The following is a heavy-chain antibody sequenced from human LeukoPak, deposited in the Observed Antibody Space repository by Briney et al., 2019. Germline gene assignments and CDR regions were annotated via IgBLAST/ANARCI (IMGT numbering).Heavy chain of an antibody. V-gene: IGHV1-46*01. D-gene: IGHD6-13*01. CDR1: GYSFTSHY. Sequence: ASVKVSCKASGYSFTSHYMHWVRQAPGQGLEWMGLINPSGSSTLYAQKFQGRVTMTRDMSTTTDYMELSSLRPDDTAVYYCARSYSSSWYRNWFDPWGQGTLVTVSS. CDR2: INPSGSST. J-gene: IGHJ5*02. CDR3: ARSYSSSWYRNWFDP.